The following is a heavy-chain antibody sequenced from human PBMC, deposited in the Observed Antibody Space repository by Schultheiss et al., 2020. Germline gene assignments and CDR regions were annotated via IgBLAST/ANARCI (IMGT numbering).Heavy chain of an antibody. CDR3: ARAWGYGGYRRWGYYGMDV. V-gene: IGHV3-11*05. D-gene: IGHD5-12*01. Sequence: TYYADSVKGRFTISRDNAKNSLYLQMNSLRPEDTAVYYCARAWGYGGYRRWGYYGMDVWGKGTTVTVCS. CDR2: T. J-gene: IGHJ6*04.